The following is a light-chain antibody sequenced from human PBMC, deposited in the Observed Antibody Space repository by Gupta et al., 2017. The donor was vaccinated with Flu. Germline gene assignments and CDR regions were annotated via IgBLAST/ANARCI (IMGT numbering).Light chain of an antibody. J-gene: IGKJ4*01. V-gene: IGKV1-39*01. Sequence: IHMTQSPSSLSASVGDRVTITCRASQSISSYLNWYQQKPGKAPKLLIYAASSLQSGVPSRFSGSGSGTDFTLTISSLQPEDFATYYCQQSYSTPQTFGGGTKVEIK. CDR2: AAS. CDR1: QSISSY. CDR3: QQSYSTPQT.